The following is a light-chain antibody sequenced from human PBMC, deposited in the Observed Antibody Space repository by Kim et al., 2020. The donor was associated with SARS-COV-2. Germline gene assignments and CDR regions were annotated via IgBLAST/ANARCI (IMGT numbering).Light chain of an antibody. CDR1: QSITGS. CDR3: QQYKNYPLT. Sequence: DIQMTQSPSTLSASVGDGVTITCRASQSITGSLAWYQQKAGKAPKVLIYKASSLKSGVPSRFSGSGSGTEFTLTISSLQPDDFATYYCQQYKNYPLTFGGGTKVEIK. V-gene: IGKV1-5*03. J-gene: IGKJ4*01. CDR2: KAS.